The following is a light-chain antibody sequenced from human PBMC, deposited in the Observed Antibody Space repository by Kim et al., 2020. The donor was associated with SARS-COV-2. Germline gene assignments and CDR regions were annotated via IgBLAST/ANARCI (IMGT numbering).Light chain of an antibody. Sequence: DIQMTQSPSSLSASIGDRVSITCRASQSIGRHLNWYRQRPGNAPQLLIHSASTLHTGAPSRFSGSGDGTDFTLTISGLQREDFATYFCQQSDKTVWTFGQGTRVEIK. CDR2: SAS. CDR1: QSIGRH. CDR3: QQSDKTVWT. V-gene: IGKV1-39*01. J-gene: IGKJ1*01.